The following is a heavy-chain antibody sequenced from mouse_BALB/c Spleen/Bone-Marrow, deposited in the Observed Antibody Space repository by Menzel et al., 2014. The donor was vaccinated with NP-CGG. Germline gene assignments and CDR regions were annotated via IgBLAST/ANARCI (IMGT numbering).Heavy chain of an antibody. CDR2: IYPGSGST. CDR1: GYTFTDYV. D-gene: IGHD1-2*01. V-gene: IGHV1-81*01. CDR3: ARGGYGYHLDY. Sequence: QVQLQQSGPELVKPGASVKMSCKASGYTFTDYVIRWVKQRTGQGLEWIGEIYPGSGSTYYNEKFKGKATLTADKSSNTAYMELSSLTSEDSAVYFCARGGYGYHLDYWGQGTTLTVSS. J-gene: IGHJ2*01.